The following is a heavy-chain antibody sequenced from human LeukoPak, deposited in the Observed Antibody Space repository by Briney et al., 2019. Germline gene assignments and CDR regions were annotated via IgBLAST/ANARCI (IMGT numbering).Heavy chain of an antibody. CDR3: ASLSYGDSFDY. CDR2: MNPNSAHT. CDR1: GYTFTSYD. V-gene: IGHV1-8*01. J-gene: IGHJ4*02. Sequence: ASVKVSCKASGYTFTSYDIHWVRQAAGHGLEWMGWMNPNSAHTGHAQKFQGRVTMIRDTSTTTVYMELGGLRSEDTAVYYCASLSYGDSFDYWGQGTLVTVSS. D-gene: IGHD4-17*01.